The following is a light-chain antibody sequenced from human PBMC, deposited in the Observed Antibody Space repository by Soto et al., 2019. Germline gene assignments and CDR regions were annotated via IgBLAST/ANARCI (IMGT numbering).Light chain of an antibody. V-gene: IGKV3-20*01. CDR3: QEYGSSLFT. CDR2: GAS. Sequence: EIVLTQSPGTLSLSPGERATLSCRASQSVSSSYLAWYQQKPGQAPRLLIYGASSRATGIPDRFSGSGSGTDFTLPISRLEPEDFALYYCQEYGSSLFTFGPVTKVDIK. CDR1: QSVSSSY. J-gene: IGKJ3*01.